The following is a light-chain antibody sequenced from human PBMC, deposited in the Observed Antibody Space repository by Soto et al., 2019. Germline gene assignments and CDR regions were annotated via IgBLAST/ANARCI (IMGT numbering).Light chain of an antibody. CDR3: QQSYSTPRT. Sequence: DIQMTQSPSSLSASVGDRVTITCRASQSISSYLNWYQQKPGKAPKLLIYAASSLQSGVPSRFSGSGSGKDFTLTISSLQPEDFATYYCQQSYSTPRTFGQGTTLAIK. CDR2: AAS. V-gene: IGKV1-39*01. CDR1: QSISSY. J-gene: IGKJ2*01.